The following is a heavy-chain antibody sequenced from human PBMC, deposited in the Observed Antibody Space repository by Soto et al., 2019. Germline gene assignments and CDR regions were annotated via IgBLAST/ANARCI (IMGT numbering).Heavy chain of an antibody. Sequence: GASVKVSCKASGGTFSSYALSWVRKAPGQGLEWMGGIIPIFGTANYAQKFQGRVTITADKSTSTAYMELSSLRSEDTAVYYCARSGSGSYSDYWGQGTLVTVSS. V-gene: IGHV1-69*06. D-gene: IGHD1-26*01. J-gene: IGHJ4*02. CDR1: GGTFSSYA. CDR3: ARSGSGSYSDY. CDR2: IIPIFGTA.